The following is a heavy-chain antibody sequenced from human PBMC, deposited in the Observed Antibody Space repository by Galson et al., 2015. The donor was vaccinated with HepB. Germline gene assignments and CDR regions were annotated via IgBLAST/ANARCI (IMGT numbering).Heavy chain of an antibody. CDR1: GFTFSNYA. Sequence: SLRLSCAASGFTFSNYAMSWVRQAPGKGLEWVSTISGSGGSTYYADSVKGRFTISRDNSKNTLYLQMNSQRAEDTAVYYCVRPFCGADCYSRTYFQEWGQGTLVTVSS. V-gene: IGHV3-23*01. J-gene: IGHJ1*01. CDR2: ISGSGGST. CDR3: VRPFCGADCYSRTYFQE. D-gene: IGHD2-21*01.